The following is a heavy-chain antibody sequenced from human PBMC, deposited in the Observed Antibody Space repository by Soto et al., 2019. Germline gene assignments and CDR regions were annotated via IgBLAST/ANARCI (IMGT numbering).Heavy chain of an antibody. D-gene: IGHD3-10*01. CDR1: GYSFTSYW. Sequence: GESLKISCKGSGYSFTSYWIGWVRQMPGKGLEWMGIIYPGDSDATYSPSFQGQVTISADKSISSAYLQWSSLKASDTAMYYCSIPLRLGSYDAFYFWAQRTMVTVSS. CDR3: SIPLRLGSYDAFYF. CDR2: IYPGDSDA. J-gene: IGHJ3*01. V-gene: IGHV5-51*01.